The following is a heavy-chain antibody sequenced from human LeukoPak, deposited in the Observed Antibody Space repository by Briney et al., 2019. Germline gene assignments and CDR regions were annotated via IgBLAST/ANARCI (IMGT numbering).Heavy chain of an antibody. Sequence: PGGSLRLSCAASGFTFSNYAMHWVRQAPGKGLEWVAVISYDGSNKYYADSVKGRFTISRDNSKNTLYLQMNSLRPEDTAVYYCARDQMSYRSGDYWGQGTLVTVSS. CDR2: ISYDGSNK. CDR1: GFTFSNYA. J-gene: IGHJ4*02. V-gene: IGHV3-30-3*01. CDR3: ARDQMSYRSGDY. D-gene: IGHD1-26*01.